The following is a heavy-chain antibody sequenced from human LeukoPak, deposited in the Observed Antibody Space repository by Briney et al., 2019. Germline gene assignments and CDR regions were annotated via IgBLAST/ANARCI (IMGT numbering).Heavy chain of an antibody. CDR3: AKSNGYGLVDI. CDR2: IFYSGGT. CDR1: GGSISSYY. J-gene: IGHJ3*02. Sequence: PSETLSLTCTVSGGSISSYYWSWIRQSPGKGLEWIGNIFYSGGTYYSPSLTSRVTISLDTSRNQFSLKLNSVTAADTAVYYFAKSNGYGLVDIWGQGTMVTVSS. D-gene: IGHD3-10*01. V-gene: IGHV4-59*04.